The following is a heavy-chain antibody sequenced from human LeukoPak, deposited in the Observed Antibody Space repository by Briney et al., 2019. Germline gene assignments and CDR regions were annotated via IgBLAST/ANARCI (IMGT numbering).Heavy chain of an antibody. Sequence: SETLSLTCAVYGGSFSGYYWSWIRQPPGKGLEWIGSIYYSGSTYYNPSLKSRVTISVDTSKNQFSLKLSSVTAADTAVYYCARDRDRYYFDYWGQGTLVTVSS. D-gene: IGHD3-10*01. J-gene: IGHJ4*02. V-gene: IGHV4-34*01. CDR3: ARDRDRYYFDY. CDR1: GGSFSGYY. CDR2: IYYSGST.